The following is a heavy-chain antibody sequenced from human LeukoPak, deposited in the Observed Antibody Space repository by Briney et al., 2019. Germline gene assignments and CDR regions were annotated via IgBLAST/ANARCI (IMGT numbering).Heavy chain of an antibody. J-gene: IGHJ5*02. V-gene: IGHV5-51*01. CDR1: GDDFTKFW. Sequence: GESLKISCQDSGDDFTKFWVAWVRQMPGKGLEWMGIIFPIDPDTRYSPSFQGQVIISVDKSIKTAYLQWSSLKASDTATYYCTKGLLGRWFDPWGQGTLVTVTS. CDR3: TKGLLGRWFDP. D-gene: IGHD3-10*01. CDR2: IFPIDPDT.